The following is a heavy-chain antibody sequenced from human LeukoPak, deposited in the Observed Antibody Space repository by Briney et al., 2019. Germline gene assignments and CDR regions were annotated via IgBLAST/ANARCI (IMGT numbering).Heavy chain of an antibody. Sequence: PSETLSLTCTVSGGSISSYYWSWIRQPPGKGLEWIGYIYYSGSTNYNPSLKSRVTISVDTSKNQFSLKLSSVTAADTAVYYCARGTLPYDYVWGSYRPFSLFDYWGQGTLVTVSS. CDR3: ARGTLPYDYVWGSYRPFSLFDY. D-gene: IGHD3-16*02. V-gene: IGHV4-59*01. J-gene: IGHJ4*02. CDR1: GGSISSYY. CDR2: IYYSGST.